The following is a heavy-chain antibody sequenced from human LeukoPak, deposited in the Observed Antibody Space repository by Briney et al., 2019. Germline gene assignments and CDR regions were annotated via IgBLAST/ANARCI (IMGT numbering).Heavy chain of an antibody. D-gene: IGHD2/OR15-2a*01. CDR3: AREGESTRDS. J-gene: IGHJ4*02. Sequence: GGSLRLSCAGSGFTFKTYWMDWVRQVPGKGLEWLANIKGDGSEQNYVDSVRGRFTISRDNAKNSLYLQMNSLRAEDTAIYYCAREGESTRDSWGQGTLVIVSS. CDR1: GFTFKTYW. V-gene: IGHV3-7*01. CDR2: IKGDGSEQ.